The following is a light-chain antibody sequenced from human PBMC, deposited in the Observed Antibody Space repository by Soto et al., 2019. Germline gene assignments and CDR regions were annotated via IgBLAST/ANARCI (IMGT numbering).Light chain of an antibody. Sequence: DIVLTQTPLSSPVTLGQPASISCRSSQSLVYSDGNTYLSWLQQRPGQPPRLLIYQISKRFFGVPDRFSGSGAGTDFTLKISRVEAEDVGVYSCVQFSHFPRTFGQGTKVEIK. CDR3: VQFSHFPRT. CDR1: QSLVYSDGNTY. CDR2: QIS. V-gene: IGKV2-24*01. J-gene: IGKJ1*01.